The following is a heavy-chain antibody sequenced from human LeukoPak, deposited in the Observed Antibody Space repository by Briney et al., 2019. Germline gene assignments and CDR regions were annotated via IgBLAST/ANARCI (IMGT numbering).Heavy chain of an antibody. V-gene: IGHV1-8*01. D-gene: IGHD2-2*01. CDR2: MNPNSGNT. CDR3: AKYALPDIVVVPAAMNYYYYMDV. J-gene: IGHJ6*03. CDR1: GYTFTSYD. Sequence: ASVKVSRKASGYTFTSYDINWVRQATGQGLEWMGWMNPNSGNTGYAQKFQGRVTMTRNTSISTAYMELSSLRSEDTAVYYCAKYALPDIVVVPAAMNYYYYMDVWGKGTTVTVSS.